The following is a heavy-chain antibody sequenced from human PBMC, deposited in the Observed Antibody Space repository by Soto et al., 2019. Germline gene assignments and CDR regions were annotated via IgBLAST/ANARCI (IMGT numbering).Heavy chain of an antibody. V-gene: IGHV1-18*01. CDR3: AREEYYDSSGYPPNLQH. Sequence: ASVKVSCKASGYTFTSYGISWVRQAPGQGLEWMGWVSAYNGNTIYAQKFQDRVTMTTDTSTTTVYMELRSLRSDDTAVYYCAREEYYDSSGYPPNLQHWGQGTLVTVSS. D-gene: IGHD3-22*01. J-gene: IGHJ1*01. CDR1: GYTFTSYG. CDR2: VSAYNGNT.